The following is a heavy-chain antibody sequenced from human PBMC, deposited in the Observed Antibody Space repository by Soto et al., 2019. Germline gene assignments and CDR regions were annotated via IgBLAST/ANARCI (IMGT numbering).Heavy chain of an antibody. J-gene: IGHJ4*02. D-gene: IGHD4-4*01. CDR3: AKDSGPVTTFMWYFDY. CDR1: GFTFDDYA. V-gene: IGHV3-9*01. CDR2: ISWNSGSI. Sequence: GGSLRLSCAASGFTFDDYAMHWVRQAPGKGLEWVSGISWNSGSIGYADSVKGRFTISRDNAKNSLYLQMNSLRAEDTALYYCAKDSGPVTTFMWYFDYWGQGTLVTVSS.